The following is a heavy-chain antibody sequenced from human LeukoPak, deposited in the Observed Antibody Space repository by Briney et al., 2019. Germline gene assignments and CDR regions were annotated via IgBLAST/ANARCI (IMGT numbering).Heavy chain of an antibody. Sequence: SETLSLTCTVSGGSISSGGYSWSWIRQHPGKGLEWIGYIYYSGSTYYNPSLKSRVTISADTSKNQFSLKLSSVTAADTAVYYCARGLSGYAGYWGQGTLVTVSS. CDR3: ARGLSGYAGY. CDR2: IYYSGST. J-gene: IGHJ4*02. V-gene: IGHV4-31*03. CDR1: GGSISSGGYS. D-gene: IGHD5-12*01.